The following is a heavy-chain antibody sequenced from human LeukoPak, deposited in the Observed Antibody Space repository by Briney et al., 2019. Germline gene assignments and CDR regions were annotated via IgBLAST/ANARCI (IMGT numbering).Heavy chain of an antibody. V-gene: IGHV3-11*03. D-gene: IGHD2-15*01. CDR2: ISSSSYNT. J-gene: IGHJ3*01. CDR3: ARRLLATTAFDF. CDR1: GFTISDYY. Sequence: PGGSLRLSCTASGFTISDYYMSWIRQAPGKGLEWVSYISSSSYNTIYADSVKGRFTLSRDNAKNSLYLQMNSLRAEDAAVYYCARRLLATTAFDFWGQGTMVTVSS.